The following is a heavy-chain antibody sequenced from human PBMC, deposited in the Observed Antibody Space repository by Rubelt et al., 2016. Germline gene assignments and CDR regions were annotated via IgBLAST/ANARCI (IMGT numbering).Heavy chain of an antibody. CDR1: GLTFSNAW. Sequence: EVQLVESGGGLIQPGGSLRLSCAASGLTFSNAWMSWVRQAPGKGLEWVGRIRSKANNYATAYAASVKGRFTISRDDSKNTAYLQMNSLKTEDTAMYYCAGQRLPESDYYMDVWGKGTTATVSS. D-gene: IGHD1-14*01. J-gene: IGHJ6*03. CDR3: AGQRLPESDYYMDV. CDR2: IRSKANNYAT. V-gene: IGHV3-73*01.